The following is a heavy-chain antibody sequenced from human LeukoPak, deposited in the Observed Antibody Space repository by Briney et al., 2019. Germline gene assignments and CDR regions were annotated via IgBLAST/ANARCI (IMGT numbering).Heavy chain of an antibody. Sequence: GGSLRLSCAASGFTFSEYSMHWVRQAPGKGLEYVSAISTNGGSTYYANSVKGRFTISRDDPKNTLDLQMGSLRPEDMAVYYRARSFRYYGSGIDYWGQGTLVTVSS. CDR1: GFTFSEYS. V-gene: IGHV3-64*01. CDR2: ISTNGGST. J-gene: IGHJ4*02. CDR3: ARSFRYYGSGIDY. D-gene: IGHD3-10*01.